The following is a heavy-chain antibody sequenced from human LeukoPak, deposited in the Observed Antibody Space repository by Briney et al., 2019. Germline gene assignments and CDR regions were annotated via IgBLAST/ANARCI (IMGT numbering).Heavy chain of an antibody. D-gene: IGHD4-11*01. J-gene: IGHJ4*02. CDR1: GGSITTSSYY. V-gene: IGHV4-39*01. CDR3: ARHGGTRITLVQVYYFDY. CDR2: IYYTGGT. Sequence: SETLSLTCSVSGGSITTSSYYWGWIRQPPERGLEWIGSIYYTGGTFYSPSLKSRVTISVDTSKNQFSLKLTSVTAADTAVYYCARHGGTRITLVQVYYFDYWGQGTLVTISS.